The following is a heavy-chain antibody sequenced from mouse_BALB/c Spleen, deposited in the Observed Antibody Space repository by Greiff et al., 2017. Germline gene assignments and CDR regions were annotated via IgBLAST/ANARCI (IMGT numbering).Heavy chain of an antibody. D-gene: IGHD2-14*01. CDR1: GFTFTDYY. V-gene: IGHV7-3*02. J-gene: IGHJ4*01. CDR2: IRNKANGYTT. Sequence: EVKVVESGGGLVQPGGSLRLSCATSGFTFTDYYMSWVRQPPGKALEWLGFIRNKANGYTTEYSASVKGRFTISRDNSQSILYLQMNTLRAEDSATYYCARDRYGDAMDYWGQGTSVTVSS. CDR3: ARDRYGDAMDY.